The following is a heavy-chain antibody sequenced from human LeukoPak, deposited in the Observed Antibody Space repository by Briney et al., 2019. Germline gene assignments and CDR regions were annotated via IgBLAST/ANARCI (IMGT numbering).Heavy chain of an antibody. D-gene: IGHD1-26*01. J-gene: IGHJ4*02. CDR2: ISNRDGSST. Sequence: GGSLRLSCAASGFTVITNDMTWVRQAPGKGLEWVSAISNRDGSSTDYADSVKGRFTISRDNSKNTVYLQMNSVRAEDTAVYYCTTRVGGTPDYWGLGTLVTVSS. CDR1: GFTVITND. V-gene: IGHV3-23*01. CDR3: TTRVGGTPDY.